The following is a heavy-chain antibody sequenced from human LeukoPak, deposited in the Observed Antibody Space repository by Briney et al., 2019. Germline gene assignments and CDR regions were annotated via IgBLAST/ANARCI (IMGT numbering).Heavy chain of an antibody. Sequence: PSESLSVTCAVYGGSFSGYYWSWIRQPPGEGRGWVGEINHSGSTNYNPSLKSRVTISVDTSKNQFSLKLSSVTAAATAVYYCASWGGYSYGYDRVYWGQGTLVTVSS. D-gene: IGHD5-18*01. CDR2: INHSGST. V-gene: IGHV4-34*01. CDR1: GGSFSGYY. J-gene: IGHJ4*02. CDR3: ASWGGYSYGYDRVY.